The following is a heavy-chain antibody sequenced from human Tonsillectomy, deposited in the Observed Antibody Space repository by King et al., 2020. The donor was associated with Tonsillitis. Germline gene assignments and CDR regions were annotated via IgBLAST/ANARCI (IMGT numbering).Heavy chain of an antibody. V-gene: IGHV3-21*01. Sequence: VQLVESGGGLVKPGGSLRLSCAASGFTFSSYSMNWVRQAPGGGLEWVSSIGVSSSDIYYADSLKGRFTISRDNAKNSLYLQMNSLRAEDTAVYYCARDRSSNYGDAPFDYWGQGTLVTVSS. D-gene: IGHD4/OR15-4a*01. J-gene: IGHJ4*02. CDR3: ARDRSSNYGDAPFDY. CDR1: GFTFSSYS. CDR2: IGVSSSDI.